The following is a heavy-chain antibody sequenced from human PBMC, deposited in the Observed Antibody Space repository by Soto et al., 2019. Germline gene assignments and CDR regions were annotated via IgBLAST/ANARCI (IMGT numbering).Heavy chain of an antibody. CDR2: IYSAGST. J-gene: IGHJ3*02. Sequence: QLQLQESGPGLVKPSETLSLICTVSGGSISGYFWSWVRQPAGKGLEWIGRIYSAGSTNYNPSLKSRVTMSVDTSQNQFSLKLTSVTAADTAMYYCVRGDVFDSWGRGTMVTVSS. CDR3: VRGDVFDS. V-gene: IGHV4-4*07. D-gene: IGHD3-16*01. CDR1: GGSISGYF.